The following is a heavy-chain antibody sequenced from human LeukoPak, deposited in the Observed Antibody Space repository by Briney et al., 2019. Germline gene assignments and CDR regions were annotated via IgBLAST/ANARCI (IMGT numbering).Heavy chain of an antibody. J-gene: IGHJ4*02. CDR2: INSDGSST. CDR1: GFTFSSYW. V-gene: IGHV3-74*01. CDR3: ARGLAYYYDSSGYYPLRY. D-gene: IGHD3-22*01. Sequence: GGSLRLSCAASGFTFSSYWMHWVRQAPGKGLVWVSRINSDGSSTSYADSVKGRFTIASDNAKNTLYLQMNSLRAEDTAVYYCARGLAYYYDSSGYYPLRYWGQGTLVTVSS.